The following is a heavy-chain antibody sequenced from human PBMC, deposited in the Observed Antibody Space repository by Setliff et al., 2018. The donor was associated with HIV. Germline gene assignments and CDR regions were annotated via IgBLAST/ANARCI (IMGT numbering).Heavy chain of an antibody. D-gene: IGHD1-26*01. CDR1: GDSIDSPHC. Sequence: PSETLSLTCTVSGDSIDSPHCWSWVRQSLEKGLEWIGEVCQRGGINYYPFFWNRATISMDKPRNYFSLEMASMTAAGTAVYFCVRNHEWALGTWGQGLLVTVSS. CDR3: VRNHEWALGT. V-gene: IGHV4-4*02. CDR2: VCQRGGI. J-gene: IGHJ5*02.